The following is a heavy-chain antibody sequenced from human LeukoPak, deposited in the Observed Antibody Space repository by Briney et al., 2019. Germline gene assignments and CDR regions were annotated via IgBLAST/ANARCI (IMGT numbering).Heavy chain of an antibody. J-gene: IGHJ4*02. V-gene: IGHV3-30*04. CDR3: ARGASTYGDYPAY. CDR2: ISHDERTK. D-gene: IGHD4-17*01. Sequence: GKSLTLSCVVSGFNFDNFAMHWVRQPLGKGLEWVAVISHDERTKYYADSMKGRFTISRDNAKNSLYLQMNSLRAEDTAVYYCARGASTYGDYPAYWGQGTLVTVSS. CDR1: GFNFDNFA.